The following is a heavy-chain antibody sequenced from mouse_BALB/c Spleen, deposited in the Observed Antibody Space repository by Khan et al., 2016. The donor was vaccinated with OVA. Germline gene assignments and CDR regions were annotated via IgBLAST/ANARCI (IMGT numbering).Heavy chain of an antibody. CDR2: MIYTGYT. D-gene: IGHD2-14*01. V-gene: IGHV3-8*02. CDR3: ARSTYRYAFAY. Sequence: EVQLQESGPSLVKPSQTLSLTCSVTGDSITSGYWSWIRKFPRNKLEYMGYMIYTGYTDYNPSLKSRIAITRHTSTKRYYLQLNSVTTEETATYYCARSTYRYAFAYWGQGTLVTVSA. J-gene: IGHJ3*01. CDR1: GDSITSGY.